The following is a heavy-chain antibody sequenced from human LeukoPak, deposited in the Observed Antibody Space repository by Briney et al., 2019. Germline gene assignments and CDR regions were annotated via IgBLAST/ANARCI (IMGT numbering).Heavy chain of an antibody. CDR3: ARGPDPITKVRGATYYFDY. D-gene: IGHD3-10*01. V-gene: IGHV4-34*01. CDR1: GGSFSGYY. Sequence: SETLSLTCAVYGGSFSGYYWSWIRQPPGKGLEWIGEINHSGSTNYNPSLKSRVTISVDTSKNYFSLQLSSVTAADTAVYYCARGPDPITKVRGATYYFDYWGQGTLVTVSS. CDR2: INHSGST. J-gene: IGHJ4*02.